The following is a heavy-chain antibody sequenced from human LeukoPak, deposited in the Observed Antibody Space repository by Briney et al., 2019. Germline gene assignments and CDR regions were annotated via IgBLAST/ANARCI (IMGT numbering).Heavy chain of an antibody. CDR3: ARAEGYCSSTSCLGAAAGPDLLPDY. D-gene: IGHD2-2*01. Sequence: SVKVSCKASGGTFSSYAISWVRQAPGQGLEWMGGIIPIFGTANYAQKFQGRVTITADESTSTAYMGLSSLRSEDTAVYYCARAEGYCSSTSCLGAAAGPDLLPDYWGQGTLVTVSS. J-gene: IGHJ4*02. CDR2: IIPIFGTA. CDR1: GGTFSSYA. V-gene: IGHV1-69*01.